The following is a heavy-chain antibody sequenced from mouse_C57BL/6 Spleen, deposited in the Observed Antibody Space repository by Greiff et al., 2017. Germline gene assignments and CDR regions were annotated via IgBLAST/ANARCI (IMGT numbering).Heavy chain of an antibody. D-gene: IGHD1-1*01. CDR2: ISSGGDYI. J-gene: IGHJ2*01. V-gene: IGHV5-9-1*02. CDR1: GFTFSSYA. Sequence: EVKLVESGEGLVKPGGSLKLSCAASGFTFSSYAMSWVRQTPEKRLEWVAYISSGGDYIYYADTVKGRFTIARDHARNTLYLQMSSLKSEDTAMYYCTRDYYGSSFDYWGQGTTLTVSS. CDR3: TRDYYGSSFDY.